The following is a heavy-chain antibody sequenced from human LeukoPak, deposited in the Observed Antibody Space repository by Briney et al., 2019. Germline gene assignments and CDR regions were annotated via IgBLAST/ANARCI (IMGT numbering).Heavy chain of an antibody. Sequence: GGSLRLSCAASGFTFSSYSMNWVRQAPGKGLEWVSSISSSSSSYIYYADSVKGRFTISRDNAKNSLYLQMNSLRAEDTAVYYCARDITTEYYYDSSGYQKGFDYWGQGTLVTVSS. D-gene: IGHD3-22*01. CDR2: ISSSSSSYI. CDR1: GFTFSSYS. V-gene: IGHV3-21*01. J-gene: IGHJ4*02. CDR3: ARDITTEYYYDSSGYQKGFDY.